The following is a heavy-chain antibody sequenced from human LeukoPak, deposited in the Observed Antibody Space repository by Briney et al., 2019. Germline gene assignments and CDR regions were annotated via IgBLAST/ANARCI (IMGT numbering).Heavy chain of an antibody. CDR1: GFAFSSYE. J-gene: IGHJ5*02. Sequence: PGGSLRLSCAASGFAFSSYEMNWVRQAPGKGLEWVSYISSSASTMYYADSVKGRFTISGDNAKNSLYLQMNSLRADDTAIYYCARVSTHSQYNWFDPWGQGTLVTVSS. CDR3: ARVSTHSQYNWFDP. D-gene: IGHD2-15*01. CDR2: ISSSASTM. V-gene: IGHV3-48*03.